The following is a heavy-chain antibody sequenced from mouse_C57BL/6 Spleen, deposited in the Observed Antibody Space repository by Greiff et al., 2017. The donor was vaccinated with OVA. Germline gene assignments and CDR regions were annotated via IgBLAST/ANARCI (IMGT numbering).Heavy chain of an antibody. J-gene: IGHJ2*01. CDR2: IDPENGDT. CDR3: TTGGSSYFDY. Sequence: EVKLEESGAELVRPGASVKLSCTASGFNIKDDYMHWVKQRPEQGLEWIGWIDPENGDTEYASKFQGKATITADTSSNTAYLQLSSLTSEDTAVYYCTTGGSSYFDYWGKGTTLTVSS. V-gene: IGHV14-4*01. CDR1: GFNIKDDY. D-gene: IGHD1-1*01.